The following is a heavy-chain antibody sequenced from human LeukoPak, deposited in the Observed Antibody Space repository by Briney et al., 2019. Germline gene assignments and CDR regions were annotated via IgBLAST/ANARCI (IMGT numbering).Heavy chain of an antibody. CDR2: IMQDGSEK. Sequence: GGSLRLSCAASGFTFSRFWMGWVRQAPGKGLEWVANIMQDGSEKYYVDSVKGRFTISRDNSKNTVFLQMNSLKIEDTAVYYCAKNDYGTDSGFYYMDFWGKGTKVTVSS. CDR3: AKNDYGTDSGFYYMDF. J-gene: IGHJ6*03. CDR1: GFTFSRFW. D-gene: IGHD3/OR15-3a*01. V-gene: IGHV3-7*01.